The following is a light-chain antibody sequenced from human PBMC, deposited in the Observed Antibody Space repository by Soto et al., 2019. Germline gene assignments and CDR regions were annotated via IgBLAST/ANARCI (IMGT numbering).Light chain of an antibody. V-gene: IGKV1-39*01. Sequence: IQVTESPSSVCSCGVQRLPISSGASQSISSYLNWYQQKPGKVPKLLMYAASSLESGVPSRFSGSGSGTEFTLTISSLQPEDFATYYCQQNYSTPRTFGQGTKVDIK. CDR1: QSISSY. J-gene: IGKJ1*01. CDR2: AAS. CDR3: QQNYSTPRT.